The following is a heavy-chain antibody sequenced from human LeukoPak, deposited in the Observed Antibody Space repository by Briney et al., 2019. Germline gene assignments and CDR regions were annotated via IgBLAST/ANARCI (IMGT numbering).Heavy chain of an antibody. Sequence: GGSLRLSCAASRFTVSSNYMTWVRQAAGKGLEWVSVIYSGGSTYYADSVKGRFTISRDNSKNTLYLQMNSLRAEDTAVYYCARDLNWETYWGQGTLVSVSS. D-gene: IGHD7-27*01. J-gene: IGHJ4*02. CDR3: ARDLNWETY. V-gene: IGHV3-66*01. CDR1: RFTVSSNY. CDR2: IYSGGST.